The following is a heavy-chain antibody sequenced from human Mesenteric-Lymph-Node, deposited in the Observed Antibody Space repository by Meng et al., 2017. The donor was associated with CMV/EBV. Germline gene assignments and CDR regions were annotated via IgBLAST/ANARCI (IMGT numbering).Heavy chain of an antibody. CDR3: ARAAYCTGGSCYWD. D-gene: IGHD2-15*01. J-gene: IGHJ4*02. Sequence: VSGVSISSDHWWGWVRQPPGEGLEWIGEIYHSGTTNYNPSLKSRVIISVDKSKNQFSLRLNSVTAADTAIYYCARAAYCTGGSCYWDWGQGTLVTAPQ. V-gene: IGHV4-4*02. CDR1: GVSISSDHW. CDR2: IYHSGTT.